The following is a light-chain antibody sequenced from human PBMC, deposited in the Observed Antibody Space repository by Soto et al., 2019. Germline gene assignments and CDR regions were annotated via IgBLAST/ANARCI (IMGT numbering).Light chain of an antibody. V-gene: IGLV2-14*01. CDR3: SSYSISTAYL. Sequence: QSVLTQPASVSGSPGQSITISCTGTNSDVGGYNYVSWYQLHPGKAPKLMVFEVSNRPSGVSYRFSGSKSGNTASLTISGLQADDEPDYFCSSYSISTAYLFGTGTKVTVL. J-gene: IGLJ1*01. CDR2: EVS. CDR1: NSDVGGYNY.